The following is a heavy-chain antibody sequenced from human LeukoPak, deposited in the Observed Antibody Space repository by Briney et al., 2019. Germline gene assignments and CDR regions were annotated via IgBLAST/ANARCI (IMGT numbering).Heavy chain of an antibody. V-gene: IGHV3-30*18. D-gene: IGHD1-26*01. CDR3: AKGGKWDVTPFDY. J-gene: IGHJ4*02. CDR1: GFTFSSYG. Sequence: GGSLRLSCAASGFTFSSYGMHWVRQAPGKGLEWVAVISYDGSNKYYADSVKGRFTISRDNSKNTLYLQVNSLRAEDTAVYYCAKGGKWDVTPFDYWGQGTLVTVSS. CDR2: ISYDGSNK.